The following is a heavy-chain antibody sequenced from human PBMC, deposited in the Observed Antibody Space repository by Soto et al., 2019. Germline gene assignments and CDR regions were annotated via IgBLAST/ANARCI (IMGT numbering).Heavy chain of an antibody. Sequence: QVQLQESGPGLVKPSQTLSLTCTVSGGSISSGGYYCSWIRQHPGKGLEWIGYIYYSGSTYYNPSVKSRVTISVDTSKNQFSLKLSSVTAADTAVYYCARAKKGIAAAENWFDPWGHGTLVTVSS. J-gene: IGHJ5*02. V-gene: IGHV4-31*03. D-gene: IGHD6-13*01. CDR2: IYYSGST. CDR3: ARAKKGIAAAENWFDP. CDR1: GGSISSGGYY.